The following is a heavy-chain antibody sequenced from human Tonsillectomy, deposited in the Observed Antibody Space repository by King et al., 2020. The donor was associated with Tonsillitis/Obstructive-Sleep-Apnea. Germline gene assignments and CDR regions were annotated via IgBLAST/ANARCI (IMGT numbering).Heavy chain of an antibody. CDR1: GFTFSSYG. V-gene: IGHV3-30*18. D-gene: IGHD2-15*01. CDR3: AKDMKYIVVVVAATPYYYYYMDV. Sequence: VQLVESGVGVVQPGRSLRLSCAASGFTFSSYGMHCVRQAPGKGLEWVAVISYDGSNKYYADSVQGRFTISRDSSKNTLYLQMNSLRAEDTAEYYCAKDMKYIVVVVAATPYYYYYMDVWGKGTTVTVSS. J-gene: IGHJ6*03. CDR2: ISYDGSNK.